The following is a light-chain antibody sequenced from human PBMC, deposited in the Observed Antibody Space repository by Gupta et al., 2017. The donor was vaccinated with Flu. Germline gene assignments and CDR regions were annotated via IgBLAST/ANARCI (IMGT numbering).Light chain of an antibody. J-gene: IGKJ3*01. CDR2: MAS. Sequence: EIVMTQSPLSLPVTPGESASISCRSSQSLLHSSGYNFLSWYLQKPGQSPQLLIHMASNRASGVPDRFSGSGSGTDFTLESSRVEAEDVGVYYFMQTLQTFTFGPGTKVEIK. V-gene: IGKV2-28*01. CDR3: MQTLQTFT. CDR1: QSLLHSSGYNF.